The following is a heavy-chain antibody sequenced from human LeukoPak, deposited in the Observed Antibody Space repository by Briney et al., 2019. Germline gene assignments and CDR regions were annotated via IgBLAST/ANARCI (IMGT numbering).Heavy chain of an antibody. Sequence: SETLSLTCTVSGGSISGCYWTWIWQPPGKGLEWIGHIYYGGDTNYNPSLKSRVTVSADTSKNQFSLKVSSVTAADTAVYYCARWTNCGGDCYILQHWGQGTPVTVSS. CDR3: ARWTNCGGDCYILQH. CDR1: GGSISGCY. CDR2: IYYGGDT. V-gene: IGHV4-59*01. J-gene: IGHJ1*01. D-gene: IGHD2-21*02.